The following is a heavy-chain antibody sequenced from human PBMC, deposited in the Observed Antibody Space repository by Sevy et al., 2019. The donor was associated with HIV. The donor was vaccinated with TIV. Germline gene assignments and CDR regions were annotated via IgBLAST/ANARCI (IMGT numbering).Heavy chain of an antibody. V-gene: IGHV1-69*06. CDR2: IIPIFGTA. J-gene: IGHJ3*02. Sequence: ASVKVSCKASGGTFSSYAISWVRQAPGQWLEWMGGIIPIFGTANYAQKFQGRVTITADKSTSTAYMELSSLRSEDTAVYYCALAVAGTFNAFDIWGQGTMVTVSS. D-gene: IGHD6-19*01. CDR1: GGTFSSYA. CDR3: ALAVAGTFNAFDI.